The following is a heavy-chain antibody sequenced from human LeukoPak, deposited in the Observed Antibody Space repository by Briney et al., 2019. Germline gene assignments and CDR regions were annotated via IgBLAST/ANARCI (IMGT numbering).Heavy chain of an antibody. J-gene: IGHJ4*02. CDR2: ISDSGSDT. CDR3: AKRVPYSSSSVYFDY. D-gene: IGHD6-6*01. V-gene: IGHV3-23*01. Sequence: GGSLRLSCAASGFSVSSNYMSWVRQAPGKGLEWVSAISDSGSDTYYADSVKGRFTISKDNSKNTLYLRMNSLRADDTAVYYCAKRVPYSSSSVYFDYWGQGTLVTVSS. CDR1: GFSVSSNY.